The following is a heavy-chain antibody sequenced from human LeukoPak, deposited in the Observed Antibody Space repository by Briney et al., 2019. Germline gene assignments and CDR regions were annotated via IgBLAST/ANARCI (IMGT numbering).Heavy chain of an antibody. CDR2: IWPGDSDT. V-gene: IGHV5-51*01. J-gene: IGHJ4*02. CDR1: GYTFTGYY. CDR3: ARLASSSSRSVDY. D-gene: IGHD6-6*01. Sequence: KVSCKASGYTFTGYYMHWVRQMPGKGLEWMGIIWPGDSDTRYSPSFQGQVTISADKSISTAYLQWSSLRASDSAMFYCARLASSSSRSVDYWGQGTLVTVSS.